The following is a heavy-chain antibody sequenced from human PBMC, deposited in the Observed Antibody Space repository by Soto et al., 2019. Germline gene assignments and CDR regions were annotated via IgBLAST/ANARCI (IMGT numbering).Heavy chain of an antibody. J-gene: IGHJ4*02. Sequence: QLQLQESGPGLVKPSETLSVTCSVSGDSIGTINYYWGWLRQPPGKGPEWIGSIYYSGSTHYNPNLRGRAAISVDTSKNQFSLRLSYVTAADTAVYYCARHPGYTVPTVYATHYFDDWGQGVLVTVSS. CDR1: GDSIGTINYY. V-gene: IGHV4-39*01. CDR3: ARHPGYTVPTVYATHYFDD. D-gene: IGHD2-8*01. CDR2: IYYSGST.